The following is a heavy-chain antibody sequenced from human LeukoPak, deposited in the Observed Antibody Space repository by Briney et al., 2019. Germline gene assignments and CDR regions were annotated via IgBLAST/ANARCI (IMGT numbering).Heavy chain of an antibody. CDR3: ARMIAAAGTSDY. CDR1: GGSISSSGYY. CDR2: IYYVGST. J-gene: IGHJ4*02. D-gene: IGHD6-13*01. Sequence: PSETLSLTCTVSGGSISSSGYYWGWIRQPPGKGLEWIGNIYYVGSTYYNPSLNSRVTISVDTSKNQFSLKLSSVAAADTAVYYCARMIAAAGTSDYWGQGTLVTVSS. V-gene: IGHV4-39*07.